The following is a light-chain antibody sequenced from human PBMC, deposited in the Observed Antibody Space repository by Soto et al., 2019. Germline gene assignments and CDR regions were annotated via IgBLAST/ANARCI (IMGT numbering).Light chain of an antibody. V-gene: IGLV2-14*01. J-gene: IGLJ1*01. CDR2: DVS. CDR3: SSYTSSSTYV. Sequence: QSALTQPASVSGSPGQSIAISCTGTSNDVGGYNYVSWYQQHPGKAPKLMVYDVSNRPSGVSNRFSGSKSGNTASLTISGLQAEDEADHYCSSYTSSSTYVFGTGTKVTVL. CDR1: SNDVGGYNY.